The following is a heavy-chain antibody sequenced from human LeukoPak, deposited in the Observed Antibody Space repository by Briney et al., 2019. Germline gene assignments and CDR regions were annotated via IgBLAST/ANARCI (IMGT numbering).Heavy chain of an antibody. CDR2: IYYSGST. V-gene: IGHV4-39*07. CDR3: ARDSSGFDY. Sequence: SETLSLTCTVSGGSINNYYWGWIRQPPGKGLEWIGSIYYSGSTYYNPSLKSRVTISVDTSKNQFSLKLSSVTAADTAVYYCARDSSGFDYWGQGSLVTVSS. CDR1: GGSINNYY. J-gene: IGHJ4*02.